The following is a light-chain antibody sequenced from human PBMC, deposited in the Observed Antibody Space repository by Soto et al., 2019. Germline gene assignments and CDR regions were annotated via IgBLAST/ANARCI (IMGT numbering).Light chain of an antibody. Sequence: EIVMTQAPATLSVSPGERATLSCRASQSFSSNLAWYPQKTGQAPRLLIYGSSTRSTGIPARFSGSGTGTEFTLTISSLQSEEFAVYYCQQYNNWPPLTFGGGNKVDIK. CDR2: GSS. CDR1: QSFSSN. V-gene: IGKV3-15*01. CDR3: QQYNNWPPLT. J-gene: IGKJ4*01.